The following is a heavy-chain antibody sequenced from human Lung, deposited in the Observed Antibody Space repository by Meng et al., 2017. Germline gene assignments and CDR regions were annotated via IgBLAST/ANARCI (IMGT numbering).Heavy chain of an antibody. CDR1: GGSLSDYY. V-gene: IGHV4-34*01. Sequence: LKQWGEGLWKPSETLSLPWVGCGGSLSDYYWSWIRQPPGKGLVLIGEINHCGSTNYNPSLESRAPITVDTSQNNLSLKLSSVTAAASAVYYCARGPTTMAHDFDFWGQGTLVTVSS. D-gene: IGHD4-11*01. CDR3: ARGPTTMAHDFDF. J-gene: IGHJ4*02. CDR2: INHCGST.